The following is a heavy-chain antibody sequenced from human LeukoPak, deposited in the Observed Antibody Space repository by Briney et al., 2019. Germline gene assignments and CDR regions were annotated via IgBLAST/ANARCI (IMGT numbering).Heavy chain of an antibody. CDR1: GFSFSNYA. Sequence: PGGSMRLSCSASGFSFSNYAMHWVRQAPGKGLEYVSAISSNGRSTYYADSVKGRFTISRDNAKNTVYLQMNSLRNEDTAVYYCARGIYGDPVAFDYWGQGTLVTVSS. V-gene: IGHV3-64*04. CDR2: ISSNGRST. CDR3: ARGIYGDPVAFDY. J-gene: IGHJ4*02. D-gene: IGHD4/OR15-4a*01.